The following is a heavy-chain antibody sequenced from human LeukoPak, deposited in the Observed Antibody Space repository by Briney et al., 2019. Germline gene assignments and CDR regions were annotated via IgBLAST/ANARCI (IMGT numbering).Heavy chain of an antibody. V-gene: IGHV3-30*02. D-gene: IGHD2-2*02. CDR2: IRYDGSNK. CDR1: GFTFSSYG. CDR3: AKDGHCSSTSCYRWGYFDY. Sequence: GGSLRLSCAASGFTFSSYGMHWVRQAPGKGLEWVAFIRYDGSNKYYAGSVKGRFTISRDNSKNTLYLQMNSLRAEDTAVYYCAKDGHCSSTSCYRWGYFDYWGQGTLVTVSS. J-gene: IGHJ4*02.